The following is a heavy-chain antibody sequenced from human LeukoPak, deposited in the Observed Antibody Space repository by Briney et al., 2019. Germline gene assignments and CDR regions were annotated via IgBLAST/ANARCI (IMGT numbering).Heavy chain of an antibody. CDR2: IRYDGSNK. CDR3: AKTGCSSTSCQAYYYYYMDV. D-gene: IGHD2-2*01. J-gene: IGHJ6*03. Sequence: GGSLRLSCAASGFTFSSYGMHWVRQAPGKGLEWVAFIRYDGSNKYYAESVKGRFTISRDNSKNTLYLQMNSLRAEDTAVHYCAKTGCSSTSCQAYYYYYMDVWGKGTTVTVSS. V-gene: IGHV3-30*02. CDR1: GFTFSSYG.